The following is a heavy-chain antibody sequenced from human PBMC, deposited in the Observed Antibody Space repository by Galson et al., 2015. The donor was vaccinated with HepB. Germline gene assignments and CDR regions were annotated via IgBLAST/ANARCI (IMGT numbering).Heavy chain of an antibody. J-gene: IGHJ4*02. CDR2: INHSGST. V-gene: IGHV4-34*01. CDR1: GGSFSGYY. Sequence: ETLSLTCAVYGGSFSGYYWNWIRQPPGKGLEWIGEINHSGSTNYNPSLKSRVTISTDTSKNQFSLNLTSVTAADTAVYYCARWSGPHAIDYWGQGILVTVSS. CDR3: ARWSGPHAIDY. D-gene: IGHD3-3*01.